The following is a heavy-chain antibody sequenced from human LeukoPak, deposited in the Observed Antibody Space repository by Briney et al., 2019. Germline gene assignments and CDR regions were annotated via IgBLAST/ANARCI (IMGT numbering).Heavy chain of an antibody. V-gene: IGHV3-66*01. CDR1: GFTVSSNY. CDR3: ARERIVVVVAATHGWFDP. D-gene: IGHD2-15*01. J-gene: IGHJ5*02. Sequence: PGGSLRLSCAASGFTVSSNYMSWVRQAPGKGLEWVSVIYSGGSTYYADSVKGRFTISRDNSKNTLYLQMNSLRAEDTAVYYCARERIVVVVAATHGWFDPWGQGTLVTVSS. CDR2: IYSGGST.